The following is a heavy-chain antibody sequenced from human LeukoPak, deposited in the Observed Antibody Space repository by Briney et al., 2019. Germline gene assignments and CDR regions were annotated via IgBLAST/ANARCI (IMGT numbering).Heavy chain of an antibody. V-gene: IGHV4-61*01. Sequence: SETLSLTCTVSGGSVSSGSYYWSWIRQPPGRGLEWIGYIYYSGSTNYNPSLKSRVTISVDTSKNQFSLKLSSVTAADTAVYYCARGSFWSGYSCDYWGQGTLVTVSS. CDR3: ARGSFWSGYSCDY. CDR1: GGSVSSGSYY. D-gene: IGHD3-3*01. J-gene: IGHJ4*02. CDR2: IYYSGST.